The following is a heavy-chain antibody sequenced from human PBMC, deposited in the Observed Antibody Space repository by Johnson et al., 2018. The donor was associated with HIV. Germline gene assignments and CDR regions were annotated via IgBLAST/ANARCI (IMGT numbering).Heavy chain of an antibody. CDR2: ISYDGSNK. CDR3: ARERTYLDTAMVDAFDI. D-gene: IGHD5-18*01. V-gene: IGHV3-30-3*01. Sequence: QVQVVESGGGVVQPGRSLRLSCAASGFTFSSYAMHWVRQAPGKGLEWVAVISYDGSNKYYADSVKGRFTISRDNSKNTLYLQMNSLRAEDTAVYYCARERTYLDTAMVDAFDIWGQGTMVTVSS. CDR1: GFTFSSYA. J-gene: IGHJ3*02.